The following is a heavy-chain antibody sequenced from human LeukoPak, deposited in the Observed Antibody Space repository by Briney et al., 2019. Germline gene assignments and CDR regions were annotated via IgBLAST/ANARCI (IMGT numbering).Heavy chain of an antibody. V-gene: IGHV3-30*04. CDR1: GFTFSTYS. D-gene: IGHD6-13*01. J-gene: IGHJ4*02. CDR2: ISYDGTNE. CDR3: ARGFGTRSWSFDY. Sequence: GGSLTLYCAASGFTFSTYSAHWLRPAPGRGREGLAVISYDGTNENYADSVKGRFTISRDNSKNTLYLQMNSLRDEDTAIYYCARGFGTRSWSFDYWGQGTLITVSS.